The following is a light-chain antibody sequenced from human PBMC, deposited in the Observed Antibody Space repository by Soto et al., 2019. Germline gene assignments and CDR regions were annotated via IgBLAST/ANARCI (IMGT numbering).Light chain of an antibody. CDR1: TSNTESHS. CDR2: TNN. V-gene: IGLV1-44*01. J-gene: IGLJ1*01. CDR3: ATWDDSRKGV. Sequence: QSVLTQPPSASGTPGQRIIISCSGSTSNTESHSVNWFQQVPGTAPRLLIITNNQRPSGVPDRFSGSKSGASASLAISGLQSEDEATYYCATWDDSRKGVFGTGTKVTVL.